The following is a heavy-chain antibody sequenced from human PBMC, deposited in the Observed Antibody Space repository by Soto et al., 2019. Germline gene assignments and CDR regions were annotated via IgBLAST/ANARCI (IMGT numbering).Heavy chain of an antibody. Sequence: PGGSLRLSCAASGFTFSNYAMHWVRQAPDKGLGWVALISYDGSSSYYAGSVKGRFTVSRDNSKNTLYLQMNSLRAEDTAVYYCARDTCSTTSCYSPFDFWGQGTLVTVSS. J-gene: IGHJ4*02. V-gene: IGHV3-30-3*01. D-gene: IGHD2-2*01. CDR2: ISYDGSSS. CDR3: ARDTCSTTSCYSPFDF. CDR1: GFTFSNYA.